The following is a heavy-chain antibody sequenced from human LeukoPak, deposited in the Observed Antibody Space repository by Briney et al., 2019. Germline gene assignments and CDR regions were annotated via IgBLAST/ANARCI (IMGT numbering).Heavy chain of an antibody. D-gene: IGHD3-9*01. CDR1: GYTFTTYY. CDR2: INPIGGST. J-gene: IGHJ4*02. Sequence: GASVKVSCKASGYTFTTYYLHWVRQAPGQGLEWMGVINPIGGSTSYAQKFEGRVTMTRDTSTSTVYMELTSLRSDDTAVYYCARDDPYDVLGGYDYWGQGTLVTVSS. CDR3: ARDDPYDVLGGYDY. V-gene: IGHV1-46*01.